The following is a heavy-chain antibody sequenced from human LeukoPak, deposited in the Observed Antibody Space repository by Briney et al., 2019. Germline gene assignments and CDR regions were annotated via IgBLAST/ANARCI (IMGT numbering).Heavy chain of an antibody. V-gene: IGHV1-18*01. J-gene: IGHJ4*02. Sequence: GASVKVSCKASGYTFTTYGISWVRQAPGQGLEWMGWISAYNGNTNSAQKLQGRDTMTTDTSTSTAYMELRSLRSDDTAVYYCARAKESSGWYELSDYWGQGTLVTVSS. CDR3: ARAKESSGWYELSDY. D-gene: IGHD6-19*01. CDR2: ISAYNGNT. CDR1: GYTFTTYG.